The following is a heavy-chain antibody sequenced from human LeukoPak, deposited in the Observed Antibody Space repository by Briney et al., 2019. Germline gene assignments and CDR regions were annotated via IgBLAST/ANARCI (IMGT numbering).Heavy chain of an antibody. CDR3: ARQNYYGSGSHGY. J-gene: IGHJ4*02. D-gene: IGHD3-10*01. Sequence: SYSXXXVRQAPGKGLEWVSSIRSSSSYIYYADSVKGRFTISRDNAKNSLYLQMNSLRAEDTAVYYCARQNYYGSGSHGYWGQGTLVTVSS. CDR1: SYS. V-gene: IGHV3-21*01. CDR2: IRSSSSYI.